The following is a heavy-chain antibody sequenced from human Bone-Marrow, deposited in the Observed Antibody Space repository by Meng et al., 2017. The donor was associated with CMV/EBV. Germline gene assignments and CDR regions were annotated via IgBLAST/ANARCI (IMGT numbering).Heavy chain of an antibody. CDR3: ASFKRQEEWGLYCYFDL. D-gene: IGHD2-15*01. CDR1: GSPLTTND. Sequence: SGSPLTTNDPNWVRQAPGKALGCVSIIYRDGRTYYADSVKGRFTISRDNSKNMLDLQMNSLRAEDTAVYYCASFKRQEEWGLYCYFDLWRRGTLVTVSS. CDR2: IYRDGRT. J-gene: IGHJ2*01. V-gene: IGHV3-66*02.